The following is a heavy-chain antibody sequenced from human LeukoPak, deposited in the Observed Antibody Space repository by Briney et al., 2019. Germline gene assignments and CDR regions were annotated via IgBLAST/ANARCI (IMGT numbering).Heavy chain of an antibody. CDR3: ARRGSIVVDALDY. CDR1: GFTFSNAW. V-gene: IGHV3-7*01. J-gene: IGHJ4*02. CDR2: IKQDGSEK. D-gene: IGHD2-2*01. Sequence: GGSLRLSCAASGFTFSNAWMSWVRQAPGKGLEWVANIKQDGSEKYYVDSVKGRFTISRDNAKNSLYLQMNSLRAEDTAVYYCARRGSIVVDALDYWGQGTLVTVSS.